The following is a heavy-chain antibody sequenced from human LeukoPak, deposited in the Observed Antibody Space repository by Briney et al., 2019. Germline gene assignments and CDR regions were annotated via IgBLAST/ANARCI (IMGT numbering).Heavy chain of an antibody. CDR1: GGSISSSSYY. CDR3: ARGDYYDSSGYYSLNWFDP. Sequence: SETLSLTCTVSGGSISSSSYYWSWIRQPAGKGLEWIRRIYTSGSTNYNPSLKSRVTISVDTSKIQFSLKLSSVTAADTAVYYCARGDYYDSSGYYSLNWFDPWGQGTLVTVSS. J-gene: IGHJ5*02. V-gene: IGHV4-61*02. D-gene: IGHD3-22*01. CDR2: IYTSGST.